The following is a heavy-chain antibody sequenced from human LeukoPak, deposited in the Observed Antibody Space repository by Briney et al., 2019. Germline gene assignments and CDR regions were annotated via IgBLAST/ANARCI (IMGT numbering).Heavy chain of an antibody. CDR1: GFTFSNYA. V-gene: IGHV3-23*01. J-gene: IGHJ6*04. D-gene: IGHD6-19*01. Sequence: GGSLRLSCAASGFTFSNYAMSWVRQAPGKGLEWVSDISGSGGSTYYADSVKGRFIISRDNSKNTLYLQMNSLRAEDTAVYYCAKGRAVAGTGTRLDVWGKGTTVTVSS. CDR3: AKGRAVAGTGTRLDV. CDR2: ISGSGGST.